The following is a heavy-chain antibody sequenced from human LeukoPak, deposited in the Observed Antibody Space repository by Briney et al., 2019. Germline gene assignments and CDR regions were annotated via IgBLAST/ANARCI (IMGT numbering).Heavy chain of an antibody. CDR3: AKDRGDYFDY. J-gene: IGHJ4*02. D-gene: IGHD5-24*01. Sequence: GGSLRLXCAASGFTFSSYGMHWVRQAPGKGLEWVAFIRYDGSNKYYADSVKGRFTISRDNSKNTLYLQMNSLRVEDTAVYYCAKDRGDYFDYWGQGTLVTVSS. CDR2: IRYDGSNK. CDR1: GFTFSSYG. V-gene: IGHV3-30*02.